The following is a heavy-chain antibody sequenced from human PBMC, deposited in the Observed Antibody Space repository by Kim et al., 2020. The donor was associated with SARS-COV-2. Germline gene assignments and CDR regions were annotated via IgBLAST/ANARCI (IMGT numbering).Heavy chain of an antibody. CDR2: ISFSGDT. D-gene: IGHD4-17*01. V-gene: IGHV4-59*01. CDR1: GGSISSNY. CDR3: ARSGDYGGRFDS. J-gene: IGHJ4*02. Sequence: SETLSLTCSVSGGSISSNYWSWMRQPPGKGLEWVGCISFSGDTCYNPSLQSRVTISIDTSKTQFSLKLTSVTAADTAMYYCARSGDYGGRFDSRGQGTLGTVSS.